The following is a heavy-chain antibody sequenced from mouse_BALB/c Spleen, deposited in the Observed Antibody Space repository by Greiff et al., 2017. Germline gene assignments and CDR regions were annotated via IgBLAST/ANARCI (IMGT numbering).Heavy chain of an antibody. CDR3: ARDPDLHAMDY. J-gene: IGHJ4*01. V-gene: IGHV2-9*02. CDR1: GFSLTSYG. Sequence: VMLVESGPGLVAPSQSLSITCTVSGFSLTSYGVHWVRQPPGKGLEWLGVIWAGGSTNYNSALMSRLSISKDNSKSQVFLKMNSLQTDDTAMYYCARDPDLHAMDYWGQGTSVTVSS. CDR2: IWAGGST.